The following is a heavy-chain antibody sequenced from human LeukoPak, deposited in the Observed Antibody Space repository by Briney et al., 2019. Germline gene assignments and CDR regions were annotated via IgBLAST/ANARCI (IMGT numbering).Heavy chain of an antibody. D-gene: IGHD6-13*01. CDR2: IYTSGST. J-gene: IGHJ3*02. V-gene: IGHV4-4*07. Sequence: SETLSLTCTVSGGSISSYYWSWIRQPAGKGLEWIGRIYTSGSTNYNPSLKSRVTMSVGTSKNQFSLKLSSVTAADTAVYYCARVVGSSWSEREDDAFDIWGQGTMVTVSS. CDR1: GGSISSYY. CDR3: ARVVGSSWSEREDDAFDI.